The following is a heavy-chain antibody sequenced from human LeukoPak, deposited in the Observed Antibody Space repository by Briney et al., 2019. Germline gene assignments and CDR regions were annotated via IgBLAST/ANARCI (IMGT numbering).Heavy chain of an antibody. CDR3: ASDGDSRDGLASH. Sequence: ASVKVSCKASGGTFSSYAISWVRQAPGQGLEWMGGIIPIFGTANYAQKFQGRVTITADGSTSTAYMELSSLRSEDTAVYYCASDGDSRDGLASHWGQGTLVTVSS. V-gene: IGHV1-69*13. CDR2: IIPIFGTA. CDR1: GGTFSSYA. D-gene: IGHD5-24*01. J-gene: IGHJ4*02.